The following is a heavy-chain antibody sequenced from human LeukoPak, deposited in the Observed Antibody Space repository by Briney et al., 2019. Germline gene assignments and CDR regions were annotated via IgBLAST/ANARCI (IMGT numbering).Heavy chain of an antibody. CDR1: GYTFTGYY. CDR2: INPNSGGT. V-gene: IGHV1-2*02. CDR3: ARDKPAEAALDF. J-gene: IGHJ4*02. Sequence: ASVKVSCKASGYTFTGYYIHWVRQAPGQGLEWMGWINPNSGGTNYAQNFQGRVTMTRDRFINTAYMDLRTLTYDNTAVYYCARDKPAEAALDFWGQGTLVTVSS.